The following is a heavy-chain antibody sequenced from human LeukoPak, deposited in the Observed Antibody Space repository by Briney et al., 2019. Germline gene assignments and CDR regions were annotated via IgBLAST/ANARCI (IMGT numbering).Heavy chain of an antibody. D-gene: IGHD6-13*01. V-gene: IGHV3-48*03. CDR2: ISSSGSTI. CDR1: GFTFSSYE. J-gene: IGHJ5*02. Sequence: PGGSLRLSCAASGFTFSSYEMNWVRQAPGKGLEWVSYISSSGSTIYYADSVKGRFTISRDNAKSSLYLQMNSLRAEDTAVYYCAINAAAGTSWGQGTLVTVSS. CDR3: AINAAAGTS.